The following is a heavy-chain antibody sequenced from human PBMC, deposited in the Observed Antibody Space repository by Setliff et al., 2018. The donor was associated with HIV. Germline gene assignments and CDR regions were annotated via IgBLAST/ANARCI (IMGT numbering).Heavy chain of an antibody. CDR1: AASISSYY. CDR3: ARAFPTTTVVTQSGYGAFDI. D-gene: IGHD4-17*01. CDR2: ISTSGGA. Sequence: SETLSLTCTVSAASISSYYWTWIRQPPGKGLEWIGYISTSGGATYNPSFKSRVTISVDTSKNHFSLKLNSVTAADTAVYYCARAFPTTTVVTQSGYGAFDIWGQGTMVTVSS. V-gene: IGHV4-4*09. J-gene: IGHJ3*02.